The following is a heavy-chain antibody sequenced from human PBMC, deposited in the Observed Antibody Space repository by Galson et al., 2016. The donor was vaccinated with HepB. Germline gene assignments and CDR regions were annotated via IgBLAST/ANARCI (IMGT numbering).Heavy chain of an antibody. Sequence: SLRLSCAASGFTFSSYAMSWVRQAPGQGLEWVSAISGSGGNSYYADSVKGRFTISRDTSKNTLYLQMNSLRVEDTAVYYCATKIGLGSFGYWGQGTLVTVSS. CDR1: GFTFSSYA. V-gene: IGHV3-23*01. CDR2: ISGSGGNS. D-gene: IGHD3-10*01. J-gene: IGHJ4*02. CDR3: ATKIGLGSFGY.